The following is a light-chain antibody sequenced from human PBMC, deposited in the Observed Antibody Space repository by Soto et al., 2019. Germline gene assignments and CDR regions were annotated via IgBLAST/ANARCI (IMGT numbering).Light chain of an antibody. CDR2: AAS. CDR1: QNISSY. CDR3: QQSYSAPRT. J-gene: IGKJ1*01. Sequence: DILMTQSPSSLSASLGDRVTITCRASQNISSYLNWYQQKPGKAPKLLIYAASRLQSGVPSRFSGSGSGTDFTLTISSLQPEDFATYYCQQSYSAPRTFGQGTKVEIK. V-gene: IGKV1-39*01.